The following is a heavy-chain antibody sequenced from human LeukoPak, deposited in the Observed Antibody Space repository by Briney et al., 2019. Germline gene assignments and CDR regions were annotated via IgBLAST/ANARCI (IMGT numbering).Heavy chain of an antibody. CDR3: ARAVVVVAATWFDP. CDR2: IHTSGST. J-gene: IGHJ5*02. CDR1: GGSISSYY. V-gene: IGHV4-4*07. Sequence: SETLSLTCTVSGGSISSYYWSWIRQPAGKGLEWVWLIHTSGSTNNNPSLKSRVTMSVDTAKNQFSLKLSSVTAADTAVYYCARAVVVVAATWFDPWGQGTLVTVSS. D-gene: IGHD2-15*01.